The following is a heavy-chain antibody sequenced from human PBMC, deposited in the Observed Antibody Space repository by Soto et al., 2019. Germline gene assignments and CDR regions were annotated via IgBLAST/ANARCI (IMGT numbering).Heavy chain of an antibody. D-gene: IGHD3-22*01. CDR3: AKVGDNYYDSSGYYYARGAFDI. CDR2: LSYDRSNK. CDR1: GSTFSKYG. Sequence: PGGSPRPSCAATGSTFSKYGLHWVRQAPFKVLERLPVLSYDRSNKYYADPVKGRVTVSRDNSKNTLYMQMNSLRAEDTAVYYCAKVGDNYYDSSGYYYARGAFDIWGQGTMLTVSS. V-gene: IGHV3-30*18. J-gene: IGHJ3*02.